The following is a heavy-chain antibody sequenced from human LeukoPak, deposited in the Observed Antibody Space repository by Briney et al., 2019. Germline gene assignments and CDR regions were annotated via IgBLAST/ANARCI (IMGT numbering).Heavy chain of an antibody. CDR1: GFTFSSYW. D-gene: IGHD6-13*01. Sequence: VGSLRLSCAASGFTFSSYWIHWVRQAPGKGLWWVSRINIDVSSTTYADSVKGRFTISRDNPKNTLYLQMNSLRAEDKAVYYCARDRSSSWYQDYWGQGTLVTVSS. CDR3: ARDRSSSWYQDY. J-gene: IGHJ4*02. CDR2: INIDVSST. V-gene: IGHV3-74*01.